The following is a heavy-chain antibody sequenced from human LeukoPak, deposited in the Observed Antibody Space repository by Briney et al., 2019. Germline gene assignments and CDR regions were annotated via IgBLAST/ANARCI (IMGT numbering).Heavy chain of an antibody. CDR2: ISGSGGST. CDR1: GFTFSDYY. V-gene: IGHV3-23*01. D-gene: IGHD1-26*01. CDR3: AKVPRWELLDY. J-gene: IGHJ4*02. Sequence: GGSLRLSCAASGFTFSDYYMSWVRQAPGKGLEWVAAISGSGGSTYYADSVKGRFTISRDNSKNTLYLQMNSLRAEDTAVYYCAKVPRWELLDYGGQGTLVTVSS.